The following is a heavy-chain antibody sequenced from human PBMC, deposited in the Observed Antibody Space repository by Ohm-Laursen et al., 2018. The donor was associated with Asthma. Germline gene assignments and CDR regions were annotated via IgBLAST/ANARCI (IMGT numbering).Heavy chain of an antibody. CDR2: IHPNNGDT. J-gene: IGHJ1*01. V-gene: IGHV1-2*06. Sequence: GASVKVSCKTSGYSLTDYYINWVRQAPGQGLEWMGRIHPNNGDTTYAQNFRGRVTFTRDTSIRIAYMELTSLSSDDTAVYFCARDLGHIGNWYTEYFQYWGQGTLVTVSS. D-gene: IGHD6-13*01. CDR1: GYSLTDYY. CDR3: ARDLGHIGNWYTEYFQY.